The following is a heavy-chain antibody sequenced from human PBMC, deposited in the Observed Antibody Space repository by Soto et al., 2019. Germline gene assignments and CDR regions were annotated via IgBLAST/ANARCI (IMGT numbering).Heavy chain of an antibody. Sequence: GASVKVSCTASGYTFTSYDINWVRQATGQGLEWMGWMNPNSGNTGYAQKFQGRVTMTRNTSISTAYMELSSLRSEDTAVYYCARLGYCSSTSCFPGGYNWFDPWGQGTLVTVSS. D-gene: IGHD2-2*01. CDR3: ARLGYCSSTSCFPGGYNWFDP. V-gene: IGHV1-8*01. CDR1: GYTFTSYD. CDR2: MNPNSGNT. J-gene: IGHJ5*02.